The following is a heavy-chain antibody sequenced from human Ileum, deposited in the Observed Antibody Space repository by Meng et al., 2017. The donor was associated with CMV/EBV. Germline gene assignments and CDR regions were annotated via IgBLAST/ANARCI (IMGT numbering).Heavy chain of an antibody. V-gene: IGHV1-3*01. CDR2: INGGDGDT. D-gene: IGHD1-1*01. J-gene: IGHJ1*01. Sequence: VSCKASGYTFSRDAVYWVRPAPGQGLEWMGWINGGDGDTKYSQKFQDRVTITRDISANIVYLELSSLRFEDTAMYYCARGVVGTGNWGQGTLVTVSS. CDR1: GYTFSRDA. CDR3: ARGVVGTGN.